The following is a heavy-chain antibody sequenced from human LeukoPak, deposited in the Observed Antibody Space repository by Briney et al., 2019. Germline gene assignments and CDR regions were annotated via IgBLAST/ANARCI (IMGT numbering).Heavy chain of an antibody. CDR1: GFTFSSYG. V-gene: IGHV3-30*18. CDR3: AKDVDVVVVAASDYYYYYGMDV. Sequence: GGSLRLSCAASGFTFSSYGMHWVRQAPGKGLEWVAVISYDGSNKYYADSVKGRFTISRDNSKNTLYLQMNSLRAEDTAVYYCAKDVDVVVVAASDYYYYYGMDVWGQGTTVTVSS. CDR2: ISYDGSNK. J-gene: IGHJ6*02. D-gene: IGHD2-15*01.